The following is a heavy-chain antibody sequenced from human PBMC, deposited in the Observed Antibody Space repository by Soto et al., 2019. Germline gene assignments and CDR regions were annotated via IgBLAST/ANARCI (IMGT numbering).Heavy chain of an antibody. D-gene: IGHD3-22*01. V-gene: IGHV3-30*18. CDR1: GFTFSSYG. CDR2: ISYDGSNK. J-gene: IGHJ4*02. Sequence: GGSLRLSCAASGFTFSSYGMHWVRQAPGKGLEWVAVISYDGSNKYYADSVKGRFTISRDNSKNTLYLQMNSLRAEDTAVYYCAKSRSDRDYYDSSGYYTYWGQGTLVTVSS. CDR3: AKSRSDRDYYDSSGYYTY.